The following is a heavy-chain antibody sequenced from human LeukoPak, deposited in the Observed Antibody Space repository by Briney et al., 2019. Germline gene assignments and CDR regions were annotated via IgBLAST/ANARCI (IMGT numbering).Heavy chain of an antibody. V-gene: IGHV4-59*08. CDR1: GGSISGYY. D-gene: IGHD2-2*01. Sequence: PSETLSLTCTVSGGSISGYYWSWIRQPPGKGLEWIGYIYYSGSTNYNPSLKSRVTISVDTSKNQFSLKLSSVTAADTAVYYCARGSYQLLVHFDYWGQGTLVTVSS. J-gene: IGHJ4*02. CDR3: ARGSYQLLVHFDY. CDR2: IYYSGST.